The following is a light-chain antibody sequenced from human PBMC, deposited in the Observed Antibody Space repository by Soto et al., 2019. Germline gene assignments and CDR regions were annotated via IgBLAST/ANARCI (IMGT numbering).Light chain of an antibody. V-gene: IGKV1-39*01. CDR1: QNISRY. J-gene: IGKJ1*01. CDR3: KQSFSTPWT. CDR2: AAS. Sequence: DIQMTQSPSSLSASVGDRVTISCRSSQNISRYLNWYEQKPGKVPKVLIYAASSLQSGVPLRFSGSGSGTEFTLAISSLQPEDFASYFCKQSFSTPWTFGPGTLVDIK.